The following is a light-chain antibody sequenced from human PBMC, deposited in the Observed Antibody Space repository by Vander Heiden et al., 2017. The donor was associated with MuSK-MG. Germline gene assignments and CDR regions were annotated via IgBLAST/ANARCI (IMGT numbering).Light chain of an antibody. Sequence: RVNISCRASQSITSYLNWYQQKPGKAPKLLIYAASSLQSGVPSRFSGSGSGTEFTLTISSLQSEDFATYYCQQSYSIPVTFGGGTKVEI. CDR1: QSITSY. CDR2: AAS. CDR3: QQSYSIPVT. V-gene: IGKV1-39*01. J-gene: IGKJ4*01.